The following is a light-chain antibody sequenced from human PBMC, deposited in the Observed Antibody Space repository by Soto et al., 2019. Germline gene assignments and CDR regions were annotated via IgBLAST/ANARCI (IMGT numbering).Light chain of an antibody. V-gene: IGLV1-51*01. CDR2: DDT. CDR3: GTWDSSLSVVV. Sequence: QSVLTQPPSVSAAPGQKVTMSCSGRSSNIGSHFVAWYQQLPGTAPELLIYDDTKRPYGIPGRFSGSKSGTSATLGITGLQTGDEADYYCGTWDSSLSVVVFGGGTKLTVL. J-gene: IGLJ3*02. CDR1: SSNIGSHF.